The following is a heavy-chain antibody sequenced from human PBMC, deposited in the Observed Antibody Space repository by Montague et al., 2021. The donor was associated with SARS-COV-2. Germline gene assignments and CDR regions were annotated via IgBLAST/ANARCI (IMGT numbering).Heavy chain of an antibody. J-gene: IGHJ6*02. D-gene: IGHD3-10*01. V-gene: IGHV3-13*04. Sequence: SLRLSCAASGFTFSSYDMHWVRQATGKGLEWVSAIGTAGDTYYPGSVKGRFTISRENAKNSLYLQMNSLRAGDTAVYYCARGDITMVQGVITYCYYYGMDVWGQGTTVTVSS. CDR2: IGTAGDT. CDR3: ARGDITMVQGVITYCYYYGMDV. CDR1: GFTFSSYD.